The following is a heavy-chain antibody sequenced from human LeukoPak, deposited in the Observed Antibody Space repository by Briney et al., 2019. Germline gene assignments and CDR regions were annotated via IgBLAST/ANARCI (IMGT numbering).Heavy chain of an antibody. D-gene: IGHD1-26*01. J-gene: IGHJ5*02. V-gene: IGHV3-23*01. CDR3: ARDQGGERKWELRP. Sequence: GGSLRLSCAASGFTFSDYSMNWVRQAPGKGLEWVSAISGSGGSTYYADSVKGRFTISRDNSKNTLYLQMNSLRAEDTAVYYCARDQGGERKWELRPWGQGTLVTVSS. CDR2: ISGSGGST. CDR1: GFTFSDYS.